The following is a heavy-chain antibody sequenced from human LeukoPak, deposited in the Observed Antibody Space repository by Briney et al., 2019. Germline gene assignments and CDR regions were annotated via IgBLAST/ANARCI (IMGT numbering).Heavy chain of an antibody. CDR2: IYHSGST. D-gene: IGHD6-6*01. V-gene: IGHV4-38-2*02. CDR3: ARRGASSSEEY. Sequence: SETLSLTCTVSGYSISSGYYWGWIRQPPGKGLAWIGSIYHSGSTYYNPSLKSRVTISVDTSKNQFSLKVSSVTAADTAVYYCARRGASSSEEYWGQGTLVIVPS. CDR1: GYSISSGYY. J-gene: IGHJ4*02.